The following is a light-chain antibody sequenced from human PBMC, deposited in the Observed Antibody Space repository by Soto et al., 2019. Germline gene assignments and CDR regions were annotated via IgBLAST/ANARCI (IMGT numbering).Light chain of an antibody. CDR3: SSHGGSNNTYV. Sequence: QSALTQPPSASGSPGQSVAISCTGTSSDIGGYNFVSWYQQHPGKAPKLMSYDVTKRPSGVPDRFSGSKSGNTATLIVSGLQAEDEADYYCSSHGGSNNTYVFGPGTKLTVL. CDR2: DVT. V-gene: IGLV2-8*01. J-gene: IGLJ1*01. CDR1: SSDIGGYNF.